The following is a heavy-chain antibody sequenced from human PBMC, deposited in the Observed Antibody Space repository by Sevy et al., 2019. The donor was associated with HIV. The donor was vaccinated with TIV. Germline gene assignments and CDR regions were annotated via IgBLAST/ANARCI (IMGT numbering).Heavy chain of an antibody. V-gene: IGHV1-8*01. J-gene: IGHJ6*02. CDR3: ARWDENYYYYYGMDV. D-gene: IGHD1-26*01. Sequence: ASVKVSCKASGYTFTSYDINWVRQATGQGLEWMGWMNPNSGNTGYAQKFQGRVTMTRNTSISTAYMELSSLRSEDTAVYYSARWDENYYYYYGMDVWGQGTTVTVSS. CDR2: MNPNSGNT. CDR1: GYTFTSYD.